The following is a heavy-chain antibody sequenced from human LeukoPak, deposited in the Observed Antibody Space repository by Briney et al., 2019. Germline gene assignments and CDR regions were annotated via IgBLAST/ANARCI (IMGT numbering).Heavy chain of an antibody. Sequence: SETLSLTCAVSGGSINPYFWSWIRQPPGKGLEWLGYVHYSGTTNYNPSLRGRVTISVDTSKNQFSLKLSSVTAADTAVYYCARVLNWGSFNYYFGMDVWGQGTTVTVSS. CDR3: ARVLNWGSFNYYFGMDV. J-gene: IGHJ6*02. CDR2: VHYSGTT. D-gene: IGHD7-27*01. CDR1: GGSINPYF. V-gene: IGHV4-59*01.